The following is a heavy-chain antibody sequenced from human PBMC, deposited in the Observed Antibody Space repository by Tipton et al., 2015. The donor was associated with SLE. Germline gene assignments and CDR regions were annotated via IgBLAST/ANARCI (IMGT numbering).Heavy chain of an antibody. CDR3: AREREGYYDSSGYSLDY. CDR1: GGTFSSYA. CDR2: IIPIFGTA. Sequence: QSGAEVKKPGSSVKVSCKASGGTFSSYAISWVRQAPGQGLEWMGGIIPIFGTANYAQKFQGRVTITADESTSTAYMELSSLRSEDTAVYYCAREREGYYDSSGYSLDYWGQGTLVTVSS. J-gene: IGHJ4*02. D-gene: IGHD3-22*01. V-gene: IGHV1-69*01.